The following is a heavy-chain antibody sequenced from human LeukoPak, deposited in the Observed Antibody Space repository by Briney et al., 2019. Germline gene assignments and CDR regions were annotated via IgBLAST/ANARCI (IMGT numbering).Heavy chain of an antibody. CDR3: HIATTGNNWFDP. V-gene: IGHV3-48*01. Sequence: GGSLRLSCAASGFIFSTYSMNWVRQAPGKGLEWVSYISSIDSTIYYADSVQGRFTISRDNAKNSLYLLMNSLRAEDTAVYYCHIATTGNNWFDPWGQGTLVTVSS. J-gene: IGHJ5*02. CDR1: GFIFSTYS. CDR2: ISSIDSTI. D-gene: IGHD6-13*01.